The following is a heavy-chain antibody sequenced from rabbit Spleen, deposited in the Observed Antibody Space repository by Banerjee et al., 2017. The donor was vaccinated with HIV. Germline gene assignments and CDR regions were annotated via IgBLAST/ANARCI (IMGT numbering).Heavy chain of an antibody. CDR3: ARGPGSTYFDL. V-gene: IGHV1S40*01. D-gene: IGHD8-1*01. J-gene: IGHJ4*01. Sequence: QSLEESGGDLVKPGASLTLTCTASGFDFSSYYYMCWVRQAPGKGLEWIACIYAGSSGSTYYASWAKGRFTISKTSSTTVTLQMTSLTAADTATYFCARGPGSTYFDLWGPGTLVTVS. CDR2: IYAGSSGST. CDR1: GFDFSSYYY.